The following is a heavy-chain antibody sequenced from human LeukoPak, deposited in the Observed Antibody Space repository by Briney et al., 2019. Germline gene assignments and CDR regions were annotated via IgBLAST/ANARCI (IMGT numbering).Heavy chain of an antibody. D-gene: IGHD2-2*01. CDR3: AKDYCTITTCSFDS. CDR2: ISGSGDTT. J-gene: IGHJ4*02. Sequence: GGSLRLSCAASGFTFSSYAMGWVRQAPGKGLEWVSGISGSGDTTYYADSVKGRFTISRDNSNNTLYLQMNILRAEDTAVYYCAKDYCTITTCSFDSWGQGTLVTVSS. V-gene: IGHV3-23*01. CDR1: GFTFSSYA.